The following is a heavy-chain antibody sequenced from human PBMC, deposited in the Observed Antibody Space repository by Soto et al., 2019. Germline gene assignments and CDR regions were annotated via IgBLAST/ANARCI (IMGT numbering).Heavy chain of an antibody. Sequence: EVHLVESGGGLVQPGGSLRLSCAASGFTFSSYGVTWVRQAPGKGLEWVSYISGNSDTINYADSVKGRFTISRDNDKNSLYLQMNSLRDEDTAVYFCGRNGGGFDHWGQGTLVTVSS. CDR2: ISGNSDTI. D-gene: IGHD3-16*01. J-gene: IGHJ4*02. CDR1: GFTFSSYG. V-gene: IGHV3-48*02. CDR3: GRNGGGFDH.